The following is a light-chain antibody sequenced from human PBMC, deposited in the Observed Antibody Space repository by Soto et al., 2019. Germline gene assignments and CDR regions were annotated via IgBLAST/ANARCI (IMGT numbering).Light chain of an antibody. CDR3: QQYRSYPLT. CDR1: QVIDNY. V-gene: IGKV1-16*01. Sequence: DIQLTQSPSSLSASVGARVTITCRASQVIDNYLGWFQQKPGKAPKSLIYAASGLQSGVPSRFSCSASETDLTLTIISLQPEDVAIYYCQQYRSYPLTFGGGTRVEIK. CDR2: AAS. J-gene: IGKJ4*01.